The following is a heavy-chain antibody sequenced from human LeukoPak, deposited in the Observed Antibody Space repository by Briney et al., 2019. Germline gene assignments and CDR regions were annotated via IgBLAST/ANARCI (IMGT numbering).Heavy chain of an antibody. CDR3: VRGLMTTADY. CDR1: GGSISSGSYY. CDR2: IYTSGST. Sequence: SETLSLTCTVSGGSISSGSYYWSWIRQPAGKGLEWIGRIYTSGSTNYNPSLKSRVTISLGTSKNQFSLKLSSVTAADTAVYYCVRGLMTTADYWGQGTLVTVSS. J-gene: IGHJ4*02. V-gene: IGHV4-61*02. D-gene: IGHD4-17*01.